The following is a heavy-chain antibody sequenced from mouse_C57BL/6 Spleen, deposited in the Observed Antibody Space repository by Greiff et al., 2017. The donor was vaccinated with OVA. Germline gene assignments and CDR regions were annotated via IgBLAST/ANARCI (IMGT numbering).Heavy chain of an antibody. CDR2: IYPRDGST. Sequence: QVQLQQSGPELVKPGASVKLSCKASGYTFTSYDINWVKQRPGQGLEWIGWIYPRDGSTKYNEKFKGKATLTVDTSSSTAYMELHSLTSEDSAVYFGARVSYYGYDVGYFDYWGQGTTLTVSS. J-gene: IGHJ2*01. D-gene: IGHD2-9*01. CDR1: GYTFTSYD. CDR3: ARVSYYGYDVGYFDY. V-gene: IGHV1-85*01.